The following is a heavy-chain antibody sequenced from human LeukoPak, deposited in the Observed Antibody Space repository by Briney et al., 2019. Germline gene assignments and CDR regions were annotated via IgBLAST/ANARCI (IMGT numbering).Heavy chain of an antibody. CDR2: FSVTGHRT. CDR3: VKGNGYS. D-gene: IGHD6-13*01. J-gene: IGHJ6*04. Sequence: GGSLRLSCVVSGSSLNNDAMSWVRQAPGKGLEWLSGFSVTGHRTYYADSVKGRFTISREVSRDTLYLQMNSLRVDDTAVYYCVKGNGYSWGKGTTVSVSS. CDR1: GSSLNNDA. V-gene: IGHV3-23*01.